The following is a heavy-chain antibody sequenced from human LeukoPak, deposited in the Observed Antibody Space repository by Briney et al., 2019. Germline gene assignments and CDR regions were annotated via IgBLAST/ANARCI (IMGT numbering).Heavy chain of an antibody. Sequence: GGSLRLSCAASGFTFSSYGMHWVRQAPGKGLEWVAFIRYDGSNKYYADSVKGRFTISRDNSKNTLYLQMDSLRAEDTAVYYCARLSGSFLDYWGQGTLVTVSS. CDR3: ARLSGSFLDY. D-gene: IGHD1-26*01. CDR1: GFTFSSYG. J-gene: IGHJ4*02. CDR2: IRYDGSNK. V-gene: IGHV3-30*02.